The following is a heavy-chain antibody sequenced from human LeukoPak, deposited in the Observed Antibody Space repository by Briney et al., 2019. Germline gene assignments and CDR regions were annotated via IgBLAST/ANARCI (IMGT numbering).Heavy chain of an antibody. D-gene: IGHD2-15*01. Sequence: SETLSLTCTVSGGAISSVGYYWSWIRQPPGKGLEWIGYIYYSGSTYYNPSLKSRVTISVDTSKNQFSLKLSSVTAADTAVYYCARVGCSGGSCYSHPKRYFDYWGQGTLVTVSS. J-gene: IGHJ4*02. CDR2: IYYSGST. CDR3: ARVGCSGGSCYSHPKRYFDY. V-gene: IGHV4-31*03. CDR1: GGAISSVGYY.